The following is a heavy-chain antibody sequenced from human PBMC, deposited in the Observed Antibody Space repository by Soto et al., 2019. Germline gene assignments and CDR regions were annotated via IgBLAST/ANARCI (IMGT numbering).Heavy chain of an antibody. CDR1: GGSISSSSYY. V-gene: IGHV4-39*01. D-gene: IGHD3-3*01. CDR3: ARLWEGYDFWSGEPWFDP. Sequence: PSETLSLTCTVSGGSISSSSYYWGWIRQPPGKGLEWIGSIYYSGSTYYNPSLKSRVTISVDTSKNQFSLKLSSVTAADTAVYYCARLWEGYDFWSGEPWFDPWGQGTLVTVSS. J-gene: IGHJ5*02. CDR2: IYYSGST.